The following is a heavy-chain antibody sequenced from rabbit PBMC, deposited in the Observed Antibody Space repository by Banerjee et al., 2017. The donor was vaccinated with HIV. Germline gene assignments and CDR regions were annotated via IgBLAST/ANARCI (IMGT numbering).Heavy chain of an antibody. J-gene: IGHJ4*01. V-gene: IGHV1S45*01. CDR3: VRWGWL. CDR2: MFAGSTGST. CDR1: GFIFSDNYA. Sequence: QEQLVEYGGDLVKPGASLTLTCTASGFIFSDNYAMCWVRQAPGKGLEWIACMFAGSTGSTAYASWAKGRFTISKTSSTTVTLEMSSLTAADTATYFCVRWGWLWGPGTLVTVS. D-gene: IGHD4-2*01.